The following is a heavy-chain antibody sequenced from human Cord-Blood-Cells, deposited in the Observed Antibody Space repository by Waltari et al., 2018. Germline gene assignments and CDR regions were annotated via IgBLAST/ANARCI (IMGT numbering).Heavy chain of an antibody. D-gene: IGHD3-22*01. Sequence: PGKGLEWVANIKQDGSEKYYVDSVKGRFTISRDNAKNSLYLQMNSLRAEDTAVYYCARETPMIVVVITTYYFDYWGQGTLVTVSS. J-gene: IGHJ4*02. CDR3: ARETPMIVVVITTYYFDY. V-gene: IGHV3-7*01. CDR2: IKQDGSEK.